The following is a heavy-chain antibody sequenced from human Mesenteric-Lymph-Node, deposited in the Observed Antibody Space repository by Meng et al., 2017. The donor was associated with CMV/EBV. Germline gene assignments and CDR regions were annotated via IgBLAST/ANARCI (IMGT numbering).Heavy chain of an antibody. CDR1: GGTFSSYA. CDR3: AKEDMYGDYDS. CDR2: IIPILGIA. J-gene: IGHJ5*01. D-gene: IGHD2-21*02. V-gene: IGHV1-69*10. Sequence: SVKVSCKASGGTFSSYAISWVRQAPGQGLEWMGGIIPILGIANYAQKFQGRVTITADKSTSTAYMELSSLRSEDTAVYYCAKEDMYGDYDSWGQGTLVTVSS.